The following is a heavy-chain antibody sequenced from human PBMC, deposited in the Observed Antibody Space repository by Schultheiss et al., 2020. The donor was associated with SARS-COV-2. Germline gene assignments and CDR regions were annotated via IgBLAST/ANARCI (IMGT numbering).Heavy chain of an antibody. D-gene: IGHD2-15*01. Sequence: SETLSLTCTVSGGSISSGSYYWSWIRQTPGKGLEWIGYIYYSGSSNYNPSLKSRVTISIDTSKKQISLNLRSLTAADTAFYYCARVCSSGTICYYFDYWGQGTLVTVSS. CDR3: ARVCSSGTICYYFDY. J-gene: IGHJ4*02. V-gene: IGHV4-61*01. CDR1: GGSISSGSYY. CDR2: IYYSGSS.